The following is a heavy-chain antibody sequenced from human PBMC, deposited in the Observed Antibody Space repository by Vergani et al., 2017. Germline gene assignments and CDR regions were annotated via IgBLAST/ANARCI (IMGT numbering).Heavy chain of an antibody. J-gene: IGHJ4*02. CDR3: ARWSRAAGYSGHDS. CDR2: ILGSGTA. Sequence: QVQLQESGPGLVKPSQTLSLTCTVSGSSMSSVGYYWTWIRQSAGKRLEWIGDILGSGTANYNPSFQGRVSMSVATSNNQFSLTLSSVNATDTAVYYCARWSRAAGYSGHDSWGQGTRVTVSS. D-gene: IGHD6-13*01. V-gene: IGHV4-61*02. CDR1: GSSMSSVGYY.